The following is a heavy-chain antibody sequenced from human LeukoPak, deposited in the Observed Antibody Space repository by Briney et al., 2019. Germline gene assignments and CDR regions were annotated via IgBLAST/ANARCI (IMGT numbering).Heavy chain of an antibody. Sequence: PSETLSLTCTVSGGSISSSSYYWGWIRQPPGKGLEWIGCIYYSESANYNPSLKSRATISVDTSKNLLSLKVSSMTAADTAVYYCARDREMASDWGQGTLVTVSS. D-gene: IGHD5-24*01. V-gene: IGHV4-39*07. J-gene: IGHJ4*02. CDR3: ARDREMASD. CDR1: GGSISSSSYY. CDR2: IYYSESA.